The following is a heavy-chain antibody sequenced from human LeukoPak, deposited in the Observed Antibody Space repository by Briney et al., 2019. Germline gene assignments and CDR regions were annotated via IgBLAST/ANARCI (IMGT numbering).Heavy chain of an antibody. CDR1: GGSISSSSYY. V-gene: IGHV4-39*01. CDR3: ARAHYDFWSGYYTLLFDY. D-gene: IGHD3-3*01. J-gene: IGHJ4*02. CDR2: IYYSGST. Sequence: SETLSLTCTVSGGSISSSSYYWGWLRQPSGKGLEWVGSIYYSGSTYYNPSLKSRVTISVDTSKNQFSLKLSSVTAADTAVYYCARAHYDFWSGYYTLLFDYWGQGTLVTLCS.